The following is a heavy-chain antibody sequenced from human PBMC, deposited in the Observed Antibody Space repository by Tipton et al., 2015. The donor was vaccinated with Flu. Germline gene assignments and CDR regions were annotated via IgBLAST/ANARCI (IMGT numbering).Heavy chain of an antibody. CDR1: GFTFSSYG. CDR2: ISYDGSNK. CDR3: ANSPTDSNGWYGYHYYYSLDV. V-gene: IGHV3-30*18. J-gene: IGHJ6*02. D-gene: IGHD6-19*01. Sequence: SLRLSCAASGFTFSSYGMHWVRQAPGKGLEWVAVISYDGSNKYYGDSVKGRFTISRDNSKNTLYLQMNSLRAEDTAVYYCANSPTDSNGWYGYHYYYSLDVWGQGTTVTVSS.